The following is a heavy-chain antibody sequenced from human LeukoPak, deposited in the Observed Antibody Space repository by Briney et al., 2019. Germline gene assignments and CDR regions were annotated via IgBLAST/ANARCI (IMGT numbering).Heavy chain of an antibody. CDR1: GGSISSYY. CDR3: ASQGQGRITIFGVVTHAFDI. Sequence: SETLSLTCTVSGGSISSYYWSWIRQPPGKGLEWIGYIYYSGSTNYNPSLKSRVTISADTSKNQFSLKLSSVTAADTAVYYCASQGQGRITIFGVVTHAFDIWGQGTMVTVSS. D-gene: IGHD3-3*01. V-gene: IGHV4-59*01. CDR2: IYYSGST. J-gene: IGHJ3*02.